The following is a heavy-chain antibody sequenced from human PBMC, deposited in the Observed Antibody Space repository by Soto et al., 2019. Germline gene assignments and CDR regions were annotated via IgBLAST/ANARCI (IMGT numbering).Heavy chain of an antibody. CDR2: INPNSGGT. CDR1: GYTFTGYY. J-gene: IGHJ4*02. CDR3: ARVRAPSSSWYPFDY. Sequence: QVQLVQSGAEVKKPGASVKVSCKASGYTFTGYYMHWVRQAPGQGLEWMGWINPNSGGTNYAQKFQGWVTMTRDTSISTAYMELSRLRSDDTAVYYCARVRAPSSSWYPFDYWGQGTLVTVSS. D-gene: IGHD6-13*01. V-gene: IGHV1-2*04.